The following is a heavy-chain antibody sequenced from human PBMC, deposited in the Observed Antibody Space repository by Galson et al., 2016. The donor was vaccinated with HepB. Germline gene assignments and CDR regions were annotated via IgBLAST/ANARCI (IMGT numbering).Heavy chain of an antibody. CDR3: ARGHWQFEV. V-gene: IGHV3-7*03. CDR1: GFTFSNYW. J-gene: IGHJ2*01. Sequence: SLRLSCAASGFTFSNYWMTWVRQAPGMRLEWVAHINPDGTERYYVDSLKGRFTISRDNAKNSLYLQMNSLRDDDTAVYSCARGHWQFEVWGRGTLVTVSS. CDR2: INPDGTER.